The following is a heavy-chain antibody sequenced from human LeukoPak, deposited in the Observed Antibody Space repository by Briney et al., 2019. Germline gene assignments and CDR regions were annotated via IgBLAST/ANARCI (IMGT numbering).Heavy chain of an antibody. V-gene: IGHV3-21*01. CDR1: GFTFSSYS. J-gene: IGHJ3*02. Sequence: GGSLRLSCAVSGFTFSSYSMNWVRQAPGKGLEWVSSISSSSRNIFYADSLKGRFTISRDNAKNSLYLQMNSLRAEDTAVYYCARAGVHYYDSIGTDVFDIWDQGTMVTVSS. CDR3: ARAGVHYYDSIGTDVFDI. CDR2: ISSSSRNI. D-gene: IGHD3-22*01.